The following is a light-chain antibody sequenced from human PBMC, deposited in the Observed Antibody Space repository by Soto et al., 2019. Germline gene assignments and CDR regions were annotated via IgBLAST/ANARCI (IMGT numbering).Light chain of an antibody. CDR3: QQYGSSPST. CDR1: QSVSSSY. V-gene: IGKV3-20*01. CDR2: GAS. J-gene: IGKJ2*01. Sequence: EIVLTQSPGTLSLSPGERATLSCRASQSVSSSYLAWYQQKPGQAPRPLIYGASTRATGIPDRFSGSGSGTDFTLTISRLEPEAFAVYYCQQYGSSPSTFGQGTKLEIK.